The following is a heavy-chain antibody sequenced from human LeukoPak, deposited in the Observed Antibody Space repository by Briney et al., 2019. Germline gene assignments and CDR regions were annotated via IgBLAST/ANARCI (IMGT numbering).Heavy chain of an antibody. V-gene: IGHV4-61*02. J-gene: IGHJ5*02. CDR3: ARDGSSVSSSGSGYNWFDP. CDR1: GGSISSGSYY. CDR2: IYTGGST. Sequence: PSQSLSLTCTVSGGSISSGSYYWSWIRQPAGKGLEWIGRIYTGGSTNYNPSLKSRVTISVDTSKNQFSLKLSSVTAADTAVYYCARDGSSVSSSGSGYNWFDPWGLGTLVTVSS. D-gene: IGHD6-19*01.